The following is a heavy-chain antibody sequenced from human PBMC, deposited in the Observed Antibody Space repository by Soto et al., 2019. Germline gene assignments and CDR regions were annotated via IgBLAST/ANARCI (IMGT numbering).Heavy chain of an antibody. Sequence: EVQLLESGGGLVQPGGSLRLTCAASGFTFSSYAMSWVRQAPGKGLEWVSAISGSGGSTYYADSVKGRFTISRDNSKNTLYLQMNSLRAEDTAVYYCAKKGFSYGDYPDYCSQGTLVTVSS. V-gene: IGHV3-23*01. CDR2: ISGSGGST. J-gene: IGHJ4*02. CDR3: AKKGFSYGDYPDY. D-gene: IGHD4-17*01. CDR1: GFTFSSYA.